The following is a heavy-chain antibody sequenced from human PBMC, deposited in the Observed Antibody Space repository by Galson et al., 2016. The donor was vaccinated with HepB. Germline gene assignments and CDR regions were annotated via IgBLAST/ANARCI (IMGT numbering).Heavy chain of an antibody. Sequence: SLRLSCAASGFSFSSYVMSWVRQAPGKGLEWVSGINWNSARVDYAGSVKGRFTISRDKNSLFLQMNSLRPEDTALYYCAKEDGGFNFDPWGQGTLVTVSS. V-gene: IGHV3-9*01. D-gene: IGHD2-15*01. CDR2: INWNSARV. CDR1: GFSFSSYV. CDR3: AKEDGGFNFDP. J-gene: IGHJ5*02.